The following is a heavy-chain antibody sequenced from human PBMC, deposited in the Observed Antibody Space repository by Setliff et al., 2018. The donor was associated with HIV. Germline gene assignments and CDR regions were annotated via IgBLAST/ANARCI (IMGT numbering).Heavy chain of an antibody. J-gene: IGHJ5*02. CDR2: VYAGGTT. Sequence: SETLSLTCTVSGGSISSGSYYWTWIRQSAGKGLEWIGRVYAGGTTNYNPSLKSRVIISMDSSQNQFSLNLTSVTAADTGVYYCARSRTILSFDPWGQGAQVTVSS. CDR1: GGSISSGSYY. D-gene: IGHD2-15*01. V-gene: IGHV4-61*02. CDR3: ARSRTILSFDP.